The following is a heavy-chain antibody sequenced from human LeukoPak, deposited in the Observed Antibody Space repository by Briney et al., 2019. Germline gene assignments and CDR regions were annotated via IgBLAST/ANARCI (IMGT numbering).Heavy chain of an antibody. CDR2: INHSGST. Sequence: SETLSLTCAVYGGSFSGYYWSWIRQPPGKGLEWIGEINHSGSTNYNPSLKSRVTISVDTSKNQFSLKLSSVIAADTAVYYCARGSGSWGQGTLVTVSS. V-gene: IGHV4-34*01. CDR3: ARGSGS. J-gene: IGHJ4*02. CDR1: GGSFSGYY. D-gene: IGHD1-26*01.